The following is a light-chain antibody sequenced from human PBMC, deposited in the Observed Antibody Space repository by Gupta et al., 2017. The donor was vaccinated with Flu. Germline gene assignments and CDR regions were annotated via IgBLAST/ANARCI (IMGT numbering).Light chain of an antibody. J-gene: IGLJ3*02. V-gene: IGLV6-57*01. CDR1: SGSIARNY. CDR2: DDY. CDR3: QSYHGSNQV. Sequence: NFMLTQPHSVSESPGNTVTISRTRSSGSIARNYVHWYQQRPGSSPATVIYDDYHRPSGVPDRFSGSIDSSSNSASLTISGLEPEDEADYYCQSYHGSNQVFGGGTKLTVL.